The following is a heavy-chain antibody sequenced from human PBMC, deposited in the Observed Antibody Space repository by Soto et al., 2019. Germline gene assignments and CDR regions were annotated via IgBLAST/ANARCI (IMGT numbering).Heavy chain of an antibody. D-gene: IGHD2-15*01. V-gene: IGHV4-34*01. CDR3: ARHSPCSGGSCYSGWFDP. CDR2: INHSGST. CDR1: GGSFRGYY. Sequence: SETLSLTCAVYGGSFRGYYWSWIRQPPGKGLEWIGEINHSGSTNYNPSLKSRVTISVDTSKNQFSLKLSSVTAADTAVYYCARHSPCSGGSCYSGWFDPWGQGTLVTVSS. J-gene: IGHJ5*02.